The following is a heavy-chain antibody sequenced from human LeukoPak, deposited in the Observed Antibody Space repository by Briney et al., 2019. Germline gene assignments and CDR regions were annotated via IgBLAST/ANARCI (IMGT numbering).Heavy chain of an antibody. CDR3: AKGYGFDSSGSEHYFEN. V-gene: IGHV3-30*18. D-gene: IGHD3-22*01. J-gene: IGHJ4*02. Sequence: PGRSLRLSCEASGFIFSDYGMHWVRQAPGKGLEWVSVISYDGSNKYYAESVKGRFTISRDNSKNTLSLQMNSLRAEDTAVYYCAKGYGFDSSGSEHYFENWGQGILVTVSS. CDR2: ISYDGSNK. CDR1: GFIFSDYG.